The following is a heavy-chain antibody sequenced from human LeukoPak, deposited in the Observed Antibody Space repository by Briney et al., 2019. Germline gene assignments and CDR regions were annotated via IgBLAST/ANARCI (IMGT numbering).Heavy chain of an antibody. Sequence: GSLRLSCAASGYTFSTYWMHWVRQAPGKGLVWVARIKGDGSSTIYADSVKGRFTISRDNSKNTLYLQTSSLRAEDTAVYYCARASTTVPNLLDHWGRGTLVTVSS. CDR2: IKGDGSST. D-gene: IGHD4-17*01. CDR1: GYTFSTYW. J-gene: IGHJ4*02. CDR3: ARASTTVPNLLDH. V-gene: IGHV3-74*01.